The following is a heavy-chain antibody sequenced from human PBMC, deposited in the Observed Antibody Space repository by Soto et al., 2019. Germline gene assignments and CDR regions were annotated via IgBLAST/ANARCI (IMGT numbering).Heavy chain of an antibody. J-gene: IGHJ5*02. Sequence: QTGGSLRLSCAASGFTFSSYWMHWVRQAPGKGLVWVSRINSDGSSTSYADSVKGRFTISRDNAKNTLYLQINSLRAEDTAVYYCARRSGSLTNWFDPWGQGTLVTVSS. CDR2: INSDGSST. CDR3: ARRSGSLTNWFDP. V-gene: IGHV3-74*01. CDR1: GFTFSSYW. D-gene: IGHD1-26*01.